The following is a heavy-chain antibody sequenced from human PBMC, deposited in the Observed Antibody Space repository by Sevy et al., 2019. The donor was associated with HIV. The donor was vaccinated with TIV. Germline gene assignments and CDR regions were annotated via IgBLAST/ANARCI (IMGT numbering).Heavy chain of an antibody. J-gene: IGHJ4*02. Sequence: GGSLRLSCAASGFTFSSYAMHWVRQAPGKGLEWVAVISYDGSNKYYADSVKGRFTISRDNSKNTLYLQMNSLRAEDTAVYRYARDELAGIAVAGSIDYWGQGTLVTVSS. CDR1: GFTFSSYA. V-gene: IGHV3-30-3*01. CDR3: ARDELAGIAVAGSIDY. CDR2: ISYDGSNK. D-gene: IGHD6-19*01.